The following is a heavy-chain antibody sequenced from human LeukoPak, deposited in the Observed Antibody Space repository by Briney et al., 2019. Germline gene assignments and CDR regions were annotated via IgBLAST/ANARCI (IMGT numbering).Heavy chain of an antibody. J-gene: IGHJ4*02. CDR3: ARPAAYSFDY. Sequence: SETLSLTCTVSGGSISSYYWSWIQQPPGKGLEWIGYIYYSGSTNYNPSLKSRVTISVDTSKNQFSLKLSSVTAADTAVYYCARPAAYSFDYWGQGTLVTVS. CDR2: IYYSGST. V-gene: IGHV4-59*08. CDR1: GGSISSYY. D-gene: IGHD2-15*01.